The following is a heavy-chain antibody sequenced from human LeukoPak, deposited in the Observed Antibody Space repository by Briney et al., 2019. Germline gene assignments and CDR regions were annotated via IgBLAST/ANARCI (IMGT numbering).Heavy chain of an antibody. J-gene: IGHJ3*02. V-gene: IGHV1-46*01. CDR2: INPSGGST. Sequence: GASVKVSCKASGYTFTSYYMHWVRQAPGQGLEWMGIINPSGGSTSYAQKFQGRVTMTRDTSTSTVYMELSSLRSEDTAVYYCARDPLRYYGSGGPGAFDIWGQGTMVTVSS. D-gene: IGHD3-10*01. CDR3: ARDPLRYYGSGGPGAFDI. CDR1: GYTFTSYY.